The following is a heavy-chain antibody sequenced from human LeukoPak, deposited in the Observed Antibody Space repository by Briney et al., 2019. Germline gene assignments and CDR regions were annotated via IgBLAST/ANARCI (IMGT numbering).Heavy chain of an antibody. CDR3: TRGATVTPRGTFDY. V-gene: IGHV3-73*01. CDR1: GFPFSGSD. CDR2: IRIKANSYAT. J-gene: IGHJ4*02. Sequence: GGPLSLSCAACGFPFSGSDMHGVREACGKGVEWVVRIRIKANSYATAYAASVKGRFTISRYDSKNTGYLQMNSLKTEDTAVYYCTRGATVTPRGTFDYWGQGTLVTVSS. D-gene: IGHD4-11*01.